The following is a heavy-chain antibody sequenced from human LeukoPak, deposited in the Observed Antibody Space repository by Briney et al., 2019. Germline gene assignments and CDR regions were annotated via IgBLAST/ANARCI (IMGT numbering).Heavy chain of an antibody. Sequence: PGGSLRLSCAASGFTFTTYTMSWVRQAPGKGLAWVSAISGSGGTTYYADSVKGRFTISRDNSKNTLYLQMNSLRAEDTAVYYCAKGSRDSSGWYRDYWGQGTLVTVSS. CDR3: AKGSRDSSGWYRDY. J-gene: IGHJ4*02. CDR1: GFTFTTYT. D-gene: IGHD6-19*01. CDR2: ISGSGGTT. V-gene: IGHV3-23*01.